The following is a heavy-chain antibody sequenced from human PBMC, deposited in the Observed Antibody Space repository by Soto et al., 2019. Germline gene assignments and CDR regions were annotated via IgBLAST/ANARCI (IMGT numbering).Heavy chain of an antibody. CDR3: ASWRSGNDGMYV. V-gene: IGHV1-69*06. CDR1: GGNVSNSA. CDR2: MIPILGTA. D-gene: IGHD1-1*01. Sequence: QVQLMQSGAEVKKPGASVKVSCKASGGNVSNSAFSWVRQAPGQGLEWMGGMIPILGTANYAQKFQGRVTITADRSTSTAYMELSSLISDDTAVYDCASWRSGNDGMYVWGQGPTVTFSS. J-gene: IGHJ6*02.